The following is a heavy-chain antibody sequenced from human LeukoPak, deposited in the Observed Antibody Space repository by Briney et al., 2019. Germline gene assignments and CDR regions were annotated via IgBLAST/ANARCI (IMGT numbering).Heavy chain of an antibody. CDR2: ISSSSSYI. D-gene: IGHD5-18*01. J-gene: IGHJ6*03. V-gene: IGHV3-21*01. CDR1: GFTFSSYS. CDR3: ARDWSGTAMVRGYYMDV. Sequence: GGSLRLSCAASGFTFSSYSMNWVRQAPGKGLEWVSSISSSSSYIYYADSVKGRFTISRDNAKNSLYLQMNSLRAEDTAVYYCARDWSGTAMVRGYYMDVWGKGTTVTVSS.